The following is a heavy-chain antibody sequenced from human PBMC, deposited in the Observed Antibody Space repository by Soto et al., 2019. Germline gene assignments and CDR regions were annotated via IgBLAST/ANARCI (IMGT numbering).Heavy chain of an antibody. D-gene: IGHD3-10*01. V-gene: IGHV4-4*02. Sequence: SETLSLTCAVSGGSISSSNWWSWVRQPPGKGLEWIGEIYHSGSTNYNPSLKSRVTISVDKSKNQFSLKLSSVTAADTAVYYCARDRRGEIQDYYYYGMYVWGQGTTVTVSS. CDR3: ARDRRGEIQDYYYYGMYV. CDR1: GGSISSSNW. CDR2: IYHSGST. J-gene: IGHJ6*02.